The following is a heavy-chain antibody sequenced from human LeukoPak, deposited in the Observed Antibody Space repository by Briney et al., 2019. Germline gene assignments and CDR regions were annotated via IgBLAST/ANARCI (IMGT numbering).Heavy chain of an antibody. CDR1: GGSFSGYY. CDR2: INHSGST. CDR3: ANRYYDFWSGNFDY. J-gene: IGHJ4*02. Sequence: PSETLSLTCTVYGGSFSGYYWSWIRQPPGKGLEWIGEINHSGSTNYNPSLKSRVTISVDTSKNQFSLKLSSVTAADTAVYYCANRYYDFWSGNFDYWGQGTLVTVSS. V-gene: IGHV4-34*01. D-gene: IGHD3-3*01.